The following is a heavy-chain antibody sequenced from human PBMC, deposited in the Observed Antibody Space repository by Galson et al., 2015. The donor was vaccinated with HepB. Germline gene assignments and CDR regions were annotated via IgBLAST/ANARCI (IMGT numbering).Heavy chain of an antibody. J-gene: IGHJ4*02. D-gene: IGHD3-22*01. CDR1: GFTFSSYG. V-gene: IGHV3-30*18. Sequence: SLRLSCAASGFTFSSYGMHWVRQAPGKGLEWVAVISYDGSNKYYADSVKGRFTISRDNSKNTLYLQMNSLRAEDTAVYYCAKARWQDYYDSSGYYSLIDYWGQGTLVTVSS. CDR2: ISYDGSNK. CDR3: AKARWQDYYDSSGYYSLIDY.